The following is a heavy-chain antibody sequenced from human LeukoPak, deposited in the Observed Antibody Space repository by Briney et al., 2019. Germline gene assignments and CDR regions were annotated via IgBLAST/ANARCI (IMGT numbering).Heavy chain of an antibody. CDR1: GGSFRGYY. J-gene: IGHJ4*02. Sequence: PSETLSLTCAVYGGSFRGYYWSWIRQPPGKGMEWIEEINHSGSTNYNPSLKSRVTISVDTSKNQFSLKLSSVTAADTAVYYCARGPTFNIVVLTALFDYWGQGTLVTVSS. D-gene: IGHD2-21*02. CDR2: INHSGST. CDR3: ARGPTFNIVVLTALFDY. V-gene: IGHV4-34*01.